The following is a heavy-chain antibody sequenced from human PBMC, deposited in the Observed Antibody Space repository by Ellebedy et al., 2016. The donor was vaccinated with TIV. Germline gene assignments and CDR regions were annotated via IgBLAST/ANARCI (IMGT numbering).Heavy chain of an antibody. D-gene: IGHD3-16*01. CDR1: GFTFSSYG. J-gene: IGHJ6*02. CDR2: IWYDGSNK. V-gene: IGHV3-33*01. CDR3: ARVGFRAMGEDYGMDV. Sequence: PGGSLRLSCAASGFTFSSYGMHWVRQAPGKGLEWVAVIWYDGSNKYYADSVKGRFTISRDNSKNTLYLQMNSLRAEDTAVYYCARVGFRAMGEDYGMDVWGQGTTVTVSS.